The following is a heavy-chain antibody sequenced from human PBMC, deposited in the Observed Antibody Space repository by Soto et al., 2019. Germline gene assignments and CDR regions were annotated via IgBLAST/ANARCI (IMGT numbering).Heavy chain of an antibody. V-gene: IGHV4-59*12. CDR2: IHYSGRT. J-gene: IGHJ4*02. CDR3: VRVGLGIGNHFDS. Sequence: SETLSLTCSVSNVSISGFYWTWIRQPPGKILEWIGYIHYSGRTDYNPSLTSRATMSVDASKNQFSLNLKSITAADTAVYYCVRVGLGIGNHFDSWGRGTLVTVSS. D-gene: IGHD6-13*01. CDR1: NVSISGFY.